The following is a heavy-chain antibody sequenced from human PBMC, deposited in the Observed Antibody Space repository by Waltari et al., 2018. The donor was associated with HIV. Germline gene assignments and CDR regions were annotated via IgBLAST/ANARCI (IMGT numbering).Heavy chain of an antibody. Sequence: QVQLVESGGGVVAPGRSLRLSCVGSGFSFRCYGMHWVRQAPGKGLGWVTLISEDGSDKYYADSVKGRFTISRDNSRNTLFLQMNSLRLEDTAVYYCARVDWFSSGGLPSDYWGQGTLVTVSS. J-gene: IGHJ4*02. CDR3: ARVDWFSSGGLPSDY. CDR1: GFSFRCYG. V-gene: IGHV3-30*14. CDR2: ISEDGSDK. D-gene: IGHD6-19*01.